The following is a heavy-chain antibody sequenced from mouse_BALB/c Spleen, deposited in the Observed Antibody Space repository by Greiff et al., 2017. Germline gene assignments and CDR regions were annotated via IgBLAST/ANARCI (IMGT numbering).Heavy chain of an antibody. D-gene: IGHD2-12*01. Sequence: EVMLVESGGGLVKPGGSLKLSCAASGFTFSDYYMYWVRQTPEKRLEWVATISDGGSYTYYPDSVKGRFTISRDNAKNNLYLQMSSLKSEDTAMYYCARDRRGLRRGSFAMDYWGQGTSVTVSS. J-gene: IGHJ4*01. CDR1: GFTFSDYY. CDR3: ARDRRGLRRGSFAMDY. V-gene: IGHV5-4*02. CDR2: ISDGGSYT.